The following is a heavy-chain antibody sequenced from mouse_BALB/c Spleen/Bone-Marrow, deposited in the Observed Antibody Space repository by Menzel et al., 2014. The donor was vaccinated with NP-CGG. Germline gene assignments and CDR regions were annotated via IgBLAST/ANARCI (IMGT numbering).Heavy chain of an antibody. V-gene: IGHV1-4*01. Sequence: QVQLQQSGAELARPGASVKMSCRASGYTFTTYMIHWVRQRPGQGLEWIGYINPTSGYTSYNQKFKDKATLTADKSSSTAYMQLSSLTSEDSAVYYCARRDDGYVYFDYWGQGTTLTVSS. J-gene: IGHJ2*01. D-gene: IGHD2-3*01. CDR1: GYTFTTYM. CDR3: ARRDDGYVYFDY. CDR2: INPTSGYT.